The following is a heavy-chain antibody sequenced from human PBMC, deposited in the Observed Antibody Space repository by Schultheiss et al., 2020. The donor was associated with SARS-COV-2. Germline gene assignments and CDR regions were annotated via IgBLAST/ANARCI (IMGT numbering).Heavy chain of an antibody. V-gene: IGHV3-66*01. J-gene: IGHJ4*02. Sequence: GESLKISCVASGFTFSHYEMDWVRQAPGKGLEWVSVIYSCGSTYYADSVKGRFTISRDNAKNSLYLQMNSLRAEDTAVYYCARDHFRAQQLVPGPPPGYWGQGTLVTVSS. CDR3: ARDHFRAQQLVPGPPPGY. D-gene: IGHD6-6*01. CDR2: IYSCGST. CDR1: GFTFSHYE.